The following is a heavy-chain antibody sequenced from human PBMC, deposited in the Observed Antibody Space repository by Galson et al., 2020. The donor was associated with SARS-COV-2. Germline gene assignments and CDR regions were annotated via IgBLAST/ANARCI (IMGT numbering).Heavy chain of an antibody. CDR2: IYNSGST. V-gene: IGHV4-59*08. Sequence: ETSETLSLTCTVSGGSISSYYWSWIRQPPGKGLEWIGYIYNSGSTNYNPSLKSRVTISVDTSKNQFSLKLSSVTAADTAVYYCARHSPYVAAAGPGYFHHWGQGTLVTVSS. CDR1: GGSISSYY. D-gene: IGHD6-13*01. J-gene: IGHJ1*01. CDR3: ARHSPYVAAAGPGYFHH.